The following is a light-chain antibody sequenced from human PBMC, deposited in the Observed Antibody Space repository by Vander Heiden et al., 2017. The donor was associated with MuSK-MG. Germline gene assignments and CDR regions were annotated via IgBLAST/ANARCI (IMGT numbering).Light chain of an antibody. CDR1: QSVSSSY. CDR3: QQYGSSHLT. Sequence: RASQSVSSSYLAWYQQKPGQAPRLLFYGASSRATGIPDRFSGSGSGTDFTLTISRLEPEDFAVYYCQQYGSSHLTFGGGTKVEIK. J-gene: IGKJ4*01. CDR2: GAS. V-gene: IGKV3-20*01.